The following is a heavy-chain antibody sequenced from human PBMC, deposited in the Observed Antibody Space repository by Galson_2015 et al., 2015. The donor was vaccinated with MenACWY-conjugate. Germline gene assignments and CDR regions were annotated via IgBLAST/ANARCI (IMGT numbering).Heavy chain of an antibody. CDR1: GFTFNHYC. D-gene: IGHD5-24*01. CDR3: TRGKDGYGRFDP. V-gene: IGHV3-74*01. J-gene: IGHJ5*02. CDR2: ISPAGSVT. Sequence: SLRLSCAASGFTFNHYCMHWVRQAPGKGLVWVSRISPAGSVTNYADSVKGRFTNSRDNAKNTLYLQMNSLRGDDTAVYYCTRGKDGYGRFDPWGQGTLVTVSS.